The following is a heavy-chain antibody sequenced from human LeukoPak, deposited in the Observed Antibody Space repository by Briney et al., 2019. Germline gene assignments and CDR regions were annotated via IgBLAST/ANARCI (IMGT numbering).Heavy chain of an antibody. J-gene: IGHJ5*02. CDR1: GGSISSYY. CDR2: IYTSGST. D-gene: IGHD3-10*01. V-gene: IGHV4-4*07. CDR3: ARGGYYGSGNDFRFDP. Sequence: PSETLSLTCTVSGGSISSYYWSWIRQSPGKGLEWIGRIYTSGSTNYNPSLKSRVTISVETSKNQFSLKLKSVTAADTAVYYCARGGYYGSGNDFRFDPWGQGTLVTVSS.